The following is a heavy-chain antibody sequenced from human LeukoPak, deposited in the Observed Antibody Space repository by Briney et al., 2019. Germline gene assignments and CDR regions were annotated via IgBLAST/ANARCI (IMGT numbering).Heavy chain of an antibody. CDR1: GYTFTSYY. CDR3: ARGTRGQVTMVRGVNFDY. V-gene: IGHV1-46*03. J-gene: IGHJ4*02. D-gene: IGHD3-10*01. Sequence: ASVNVSCKASGYTFTSYYMHWVRQAPGQGLEWMGIINPSGGSTSYAQKFQGRVTMTRDTSTSTVYMELSSLRSEDTAVYYCARGTRGQVTMVRGVNFDYWGQGTLVTVSS. CDR2: INPSGGST.